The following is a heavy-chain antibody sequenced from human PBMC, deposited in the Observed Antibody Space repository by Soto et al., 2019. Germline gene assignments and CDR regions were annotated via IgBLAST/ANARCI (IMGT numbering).Heavy chain of an antibody. J-gene: IGHJ5*01. CDR1: GGSISSNNW. D-gene: IGHD2-2*01. CDR3: ARLFFSSSPCLPPSWFGP. CDR2: IFHSGST. Sequence: QVQLQESGPGLVKPSGTLSLTCAVSGGSISSNNWWSWVRQAPGPGLEWIGDIFHSGSTNYNPSLKSRVTISVGQSKNQFPLKLSPVTPADTAMYYRARLFFSSSPCLPPSWFGPWGPGTLVTVSS. V-gene: IGHV4-4*02.